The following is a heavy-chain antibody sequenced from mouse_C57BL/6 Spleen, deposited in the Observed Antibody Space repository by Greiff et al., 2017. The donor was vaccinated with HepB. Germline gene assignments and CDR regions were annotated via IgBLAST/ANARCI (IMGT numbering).Heavy chain of an antibody. CDR1: GYTFTDYE. CDR2: IDPETGGT. J-gene: IGHJ4*01. V-gene: IGHV1-15*01. D-gene: IGHD2-4*01. Sequence: VKLVESGAELVRPGASVTLSCKASGYTFTDYEMHWVKQTPVHGLEWIGAIDPETGGTAYNQKFKGKAILTADKSSSTAYMELRSLTSEDSAVYYCTRFDYDDYAMDYWGQGTSVTVSS. CDR3: TRFDYDDYAMDY.